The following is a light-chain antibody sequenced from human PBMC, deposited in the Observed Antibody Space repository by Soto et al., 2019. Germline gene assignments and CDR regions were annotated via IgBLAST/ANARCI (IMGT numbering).Light chain of an antibody. CDR2: GAS. Sequence: EIVLTQSPGTLSLSPGERATLSCRASQSVSSIYLAWYQQKPGQAPRLLIYGASSRATGIPDRFSGSGSGTDFTLTISRLEPEDFVLYYCQQYGSSPQYTFGQGTKLEIK. V-gene: IGKV3-20*01. J-gene: IGKJ2*01. CDR1: QSVSSIY. CDR3: QQYGSSPQYT.